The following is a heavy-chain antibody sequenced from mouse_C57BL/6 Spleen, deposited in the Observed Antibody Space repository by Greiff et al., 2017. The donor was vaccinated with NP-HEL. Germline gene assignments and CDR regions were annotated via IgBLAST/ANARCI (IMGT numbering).Heavy chain of an antibody. CDR1: GYTFTRYD. J-gene: IGHJ1*03. Sequence: QVQLQQSGPELVKPGASVKLSCKASGYTFTRYDINWVKQRPGPGLAWIGWIYPRDGSTKYNEKFKGKATLTVDTSSSTAYMELHSLTSEDSAVYFCARDYGSSHWYFDVWGTGTTVTVSS. V-gene: IGHV1-85*01. D-gene: IGHD1-1*01. CDR3: ARDYGSSHWYFDV. CDR2: IYPRDGST.